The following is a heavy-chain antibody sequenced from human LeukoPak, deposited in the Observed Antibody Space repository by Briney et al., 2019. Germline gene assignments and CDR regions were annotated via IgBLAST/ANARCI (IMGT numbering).Heavy chain of an antibody. CDR3: AREGGGSYSRGWFDP. V-gene: IGHV4-30-4*07. J-gene: IGHJ5*02. Sequence: SQTLSLTCTVSGGSMYSGGFSWSWIRQPPGKGLDWIGYIYYSGRTYYNPSLKSRVAISIDTSDNQFSLSLTSLTAADTAVYYCAREGGGSYSRGWFDPWGQGTLVTVSS. CDR1: GGSMYSGGFS. CDR2: IYYSGRT. D-gene: IGHD1-26*01.